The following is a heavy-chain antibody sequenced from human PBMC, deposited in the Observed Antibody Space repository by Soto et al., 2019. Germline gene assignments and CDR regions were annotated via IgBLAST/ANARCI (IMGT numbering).Heavy chain of an antibody. CDR2: IYYSGST. CDR3: ARQPYNWNNGGGPLDS. CDR1: GGSISSYY. V-gene: IGHV4-59*08. D-gene: IGHD1-20*01. J-gene: IGHJ4*02. Sequence: QVQLQESGPGLVKPSETLSLTCTLSGGSISSYYWNWIRQPPGKALEWIGYIYYSGSTNYNPSLQRRITIAVDTSKNLFSLNRYSVTAADTAVYFCARQPYNWNNGGGPLDSWGQGTLVTVSS.